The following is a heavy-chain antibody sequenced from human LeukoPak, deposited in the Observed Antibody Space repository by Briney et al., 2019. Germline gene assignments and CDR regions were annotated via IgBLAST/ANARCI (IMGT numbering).Heavy chain of an antibody. D-gene: IGHD1-7*01. CDR2: ISSSSSYI. Sequence: PGGSLRLSCAASGFTFSSYSMNWVRQAPGKGLEWVSSISSSSSYIYYADSVKGRFTISRDNAKNSLYLQMNSLRAEDTAVYYCARGITGTPGAFDIWGQGTMVTVSS. J-gene: IGHJ3*02. V-gene: IGHV3-21*01. CDR1: GFTFSSYS. CDR3: ARGITGTPGAFDI.